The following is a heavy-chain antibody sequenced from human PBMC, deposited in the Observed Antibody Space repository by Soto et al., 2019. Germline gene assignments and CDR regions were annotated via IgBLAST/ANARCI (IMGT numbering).Heavy chain of an antibody. CDR1: GFTFGSYA. V-gene: IGHV3-23*01. CDR3: ARTLPTAQWLAD. J-gene: IGHJ4*02. CDR2: LGGNGFTT. Sequence: EVQLLESGGGLVQPGGSLRLSCVVSGFTFGSYAMSWVRQAPEKGPEWVAILGGNGFTTYYADSVKGRFTISGDKSKSTLFLQMNSLRADDTGVYYCARTLPTAQWLADWGQGTLVTVSS. D-gene: IGHD6-19*01.